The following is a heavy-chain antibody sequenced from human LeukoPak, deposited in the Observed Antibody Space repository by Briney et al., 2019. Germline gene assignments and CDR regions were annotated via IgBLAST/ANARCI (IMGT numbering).Heavy chain of an antibody. J-gene: IGHJ5*02. CDR2: IIPIFGTA. V-gene: IGHV1-69*05. CDR1: GGTFSSYA. D-gene: IGHD3-9*01. Sequence: SVKVSCKASGGTFSSYAISWVRQAPGQGLEWMGGIIPIFGTANYAQKFQGRVTITTDESTSTAYMELSSLRSEDTAVYYCARAATPYYDILTGYPTPYGNNWFDPWGQGTLVTVSS. CDR3: ARAATPYYDILTGYPTPYGNNWFDP.